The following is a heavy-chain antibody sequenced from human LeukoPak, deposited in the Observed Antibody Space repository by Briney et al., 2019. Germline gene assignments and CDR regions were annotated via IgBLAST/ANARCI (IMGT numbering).Heavy chain of an antibody. CDR2: ISGSGGST. CDR3: ARDGVVAYYYYYYMDV. J-gene: IGHJ6*03. CDR1: GFTFSSYA. Sequence: GGSLRLSCAASGFTFSSYAMSWVRQAPGKGLEWVSAISGSGGSTYYADSVKGRFTISRDNSKNTLYLQMNSLRAEDTAVYYCARDGVVAYYYYYYMDVWGKGTTVTISS. V-gene: IGHV3-23*01. D-gene: IGHD2-21*01.